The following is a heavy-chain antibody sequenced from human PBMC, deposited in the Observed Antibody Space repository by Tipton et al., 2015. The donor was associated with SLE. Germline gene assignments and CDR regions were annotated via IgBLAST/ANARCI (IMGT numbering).Heavy chain of an antibody. CDR3: GSRFYRGHLHDSRSPKGRVPISVTTPKTKFSLKLCAVTAADTAVYYCARRGVGATYWYFDL. J-gene: IGHJ2*01. CDR1: GGSIISSSHY. Sequence: TLSLTCTVSGGSIISSSHYWGWIRQPPGKGLEYIGSIYYSGSPYYNPSLKSRVTISLDTSKNQFSLKLSSVTAADTAVYYCGSRFYRGHLHDSRSPKGRVPISVTTPKTKFSLKLCAVTAADTAVYYCARRGVGATYWYFDLWGRGTLVTVSS. V-gene: IGHV4-39*01. CDR2: IYYSGSP. D-gene: IGHD1-14*01.